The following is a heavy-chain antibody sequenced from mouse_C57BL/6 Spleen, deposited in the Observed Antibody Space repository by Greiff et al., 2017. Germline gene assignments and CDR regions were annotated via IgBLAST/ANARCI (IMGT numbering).Heavy chain of an antibody. D-gene: IGHD2-3*01. CDR1: GFTFSDYG. J-gene: IGHJ1*03. CDR3: ARDGYYLGYFDG. CDR2: ISSGSSTI. Sequence: EVKVVESGGGLVKPGGSLTLSCAASGFTFSDYGMHWVRQAPEKGLEWVAYISSGSSTIYYADTVKGRFTISRDNAKNTLFLQMTSLRSEDTAMYYCARDGYYLGYFDGWGTGTTVTVAS. V-gene: IGHV5-17*01.